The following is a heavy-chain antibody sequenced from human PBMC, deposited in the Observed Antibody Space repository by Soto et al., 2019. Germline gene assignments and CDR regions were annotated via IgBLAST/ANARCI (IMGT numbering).Heavy chain of an antibody. J-gene: IGHJ4*02. CDR3: ARGPDHSKVGY. D-gene: IGHD4-4*01. V-gene: IGHV4-59*01. CDR2: SYYSGST. Sequence: SETLSLTCTVSGASISNYYWNWIRQPPGKGPECIGHSYYSGSTNHNPSLTSRVTMSLDTSNNHFSLKLSSVTTTDTAVYYCARGPDHSKVGYWGQGTLVTVSS. CDR1: GASISNYY.